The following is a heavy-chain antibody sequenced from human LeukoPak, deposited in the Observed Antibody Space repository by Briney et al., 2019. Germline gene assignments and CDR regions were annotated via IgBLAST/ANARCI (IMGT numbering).Heavy chain of an antibody. CDR3: ARGQSGVRGANVPNLMGFDP. CDR2: IHTSGNT. D-gene: IGHD3-10*01. J-gene: IGHJ5*02. Sequence: SETLSLTCTVSGVSIGSGSYYWSWIRQPAGKGLEWIGRIHTSGNTNYNPSLKSRVTISIDTSKNQISLILSSVTAADTAVYFCARGQSGVRGANVPNLMGFDPWGQGTLVTVSS. V-gene: IGHV4-61*02. CDR1: GVSIGSGSYY.